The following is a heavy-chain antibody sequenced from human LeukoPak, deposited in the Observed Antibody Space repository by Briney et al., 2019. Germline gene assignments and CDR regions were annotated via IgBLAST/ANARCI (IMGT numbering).Heavy chain of an antibody. D-gene: IGHD6-13*01. V-gene: IGHV3-23*01. J-gene: IGHJ5*02. Sequence: GGSLRLSCAASGFTFSSYAMSWVRQAPGKGLEWVSAISGSGGSTYYADSVKGRFTISRDNSKNTLYPQMNSLRAEDTAVYYCAKDSEEWSSSWYDDWGQGTLVTVSS. CDR2: ISGSGGST. CDR1: GFTFSSYA. CDR3: AKDSEEWSSSWYDD.